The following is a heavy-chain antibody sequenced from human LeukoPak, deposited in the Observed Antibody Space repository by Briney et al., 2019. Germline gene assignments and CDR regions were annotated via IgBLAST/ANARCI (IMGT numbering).Heavy chain of an antibody. J-gene: IGHJ4*02. CDR1: GYSISSGYY. CDR2: IYHSGST. D-gene: IGHD6-13*01. Sequence: PSETLSLTCTVSGYSISSGYYWGWIRQPPGKGLEWIGSIYHSGSTYYNPSLKSRVTISVDTSKNQFSLRLTSVTAADTAVYYCARVVAAAGTYLFDYWGQGILVTVSS. CDR3: ARVVAAAGTYLFDY. V-gene: IGHV4-38-2*02.